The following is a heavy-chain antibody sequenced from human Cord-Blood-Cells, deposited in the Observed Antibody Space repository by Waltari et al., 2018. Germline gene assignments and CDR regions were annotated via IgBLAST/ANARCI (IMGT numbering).Heavy chain of an antibody. V-gene: IGHV3-15*01. CDR2: IKSKTDGGTT. CDR3: TTEGDSSSSYYYYYYMDV. Sequence: EVQLVESGGGLVKPGGSLRLSCAASGFTFSNAWMSWVRQAPGKGLEWVGRIKSKTDGGTTDYVAPVKGRFTISRDDSKNTLYLQMNSLKTEDTAVYYCTTEGDSSSSYYYYYYMDVWGKGTTVTVSS. J-gene: IGHJ6*03. CDR1: GFTFSNAW. D-gene: IGHD6-6*01.